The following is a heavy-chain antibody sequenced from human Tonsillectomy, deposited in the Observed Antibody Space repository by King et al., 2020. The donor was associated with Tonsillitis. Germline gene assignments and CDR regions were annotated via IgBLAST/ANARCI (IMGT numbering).Heavy chain of an antibody. D-gene: IGHD4-17*01. CDR3: SKIGTAYGAFDI. Sequence: VQLVESGAEVKKPGASVKVSCKASGYTFTGYHMHWVRQARGQGREWMGWISPNSGGTNYAQMFQGRVTMTRDTSITTAYMELSGLRSDDKAVYYCSKIGTAYGAFDIWGQGKMVTVSS. CDR1: GYTFTGYH. V-gene: IGHV1-2*02. J-gene: IGHJ3*02. CDR2: ISPNSGGT.